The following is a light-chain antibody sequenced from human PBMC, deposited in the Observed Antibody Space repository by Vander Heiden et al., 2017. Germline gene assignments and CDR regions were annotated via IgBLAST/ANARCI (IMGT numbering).Light chain of an antibody. CDR2: GAS. V-gene: IGKV3-20*01. CDR1: QSVSSSY. J-gene: IGKJ1*01. CDR3: QQPRT. Sequence: EIVLTQSPGTLSLSPGERATLSCRASQSVSSSYLAWYQQKPGQAPKLLIYGASSRATGIPDRFSGSGSGTDFTLTISRLEPEDFAGYYGQQPRTFGQGTKVEIK.